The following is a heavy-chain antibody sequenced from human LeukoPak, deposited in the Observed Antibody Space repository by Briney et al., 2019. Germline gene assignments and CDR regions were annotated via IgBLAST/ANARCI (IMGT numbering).Heavy chain of an antibody. Sequence: ASVKVSCKASGYTFTGYYMHWVRQAPGQGLEWMGWINPNSGGTNYAQKFQGRVTMTRDTSTSTAYMELSRLRSDDTAVYYCARVGGYEAPFDYWGQGTLVTVSS. V-gene: IGHV1-2*02. CDR2: INPNSGGT. D-gene: IGHD5-12*01. CDR3: ARVGGYEAPFDY. J-gene: IGHJ4*02. CDR1: GYTFTGYY.